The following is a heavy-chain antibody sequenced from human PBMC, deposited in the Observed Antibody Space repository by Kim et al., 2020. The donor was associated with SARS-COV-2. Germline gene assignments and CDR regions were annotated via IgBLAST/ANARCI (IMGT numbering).Heavy chain of an antibody. J-gene: IGHJ5*02. D-gene: IGHD3-3*01. Sequence: ASVKGRFTLSRDDSKNSLYLQMNSLKTEDTAVYYCASVRVTIFGDWFDPWGQGTLVTVSS. CDR3: ASVRVTIFGDWFDP. V-gene: IGHV3-72*01.